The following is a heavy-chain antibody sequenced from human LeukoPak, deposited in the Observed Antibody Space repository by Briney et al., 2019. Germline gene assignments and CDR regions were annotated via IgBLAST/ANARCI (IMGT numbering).Heavy chain of an antibody. Sequence: GGSLRLSCVASGFTFSSYGMHWVRQAPGKGLEWVAVIWYDGSNKYYADSVKGRFTISRDNSKNTLYLQMNSLRAEDTAVYYCARGWELYYFDYWGQGTLVTVSS. V-gene: IGHV3-33*01. D-gene: IGHD1-26*01. CDR3: ARGWELYYFDY. CDR2: IWYDGSNK. CDR1: GFTFSSYG. J-gene: IGHJ4*02.